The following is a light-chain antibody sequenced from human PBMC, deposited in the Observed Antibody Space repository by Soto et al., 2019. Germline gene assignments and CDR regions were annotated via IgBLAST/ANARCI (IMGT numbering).Light chain of an antibody. CDR1: QSVSSYY. V-gene: IGKV3-20*01. Sequence: EIVLTQSPGTLSLSPGERATLSCRASQSVSSYYLAWYQQKPGQAPRLLIYAASSRATGIPDRFSGGGSGTDFTLTISRLEPEDYAVYYCQQYKSWPPITFGQGTRLEIK. CDR2: AAS. CDR3: QQYKSWPPIT. J-gene: IGKJ5*01.